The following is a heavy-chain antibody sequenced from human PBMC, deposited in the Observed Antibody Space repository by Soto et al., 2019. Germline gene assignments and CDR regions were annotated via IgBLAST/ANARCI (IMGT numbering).Heavy chain of an antibody. V-gene: IGHV3-48*02. D-gene: IGHD5-12*01. J-gene: IGHJ6*02. Sequence: GSLSLSCAASGFTFSSYSMNWVRQAPGKGLEWVSYISSSSSTIYYADSVKGRFTISRDNAKNSLYLQMNSLRDEDTAVYYCARVVRTIWDYYGMDVWGQGTTVTVSS. CDR2: ISSSSSTI. CDR1: GFTFSSYS. CDR3: ARVVRTIWDYYGMDV.